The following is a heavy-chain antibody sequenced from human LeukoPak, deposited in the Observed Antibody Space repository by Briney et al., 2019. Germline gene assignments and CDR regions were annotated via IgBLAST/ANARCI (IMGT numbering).Heavy chain of an antibody. CDR3: ARDGGLQSHFDY. J-gene: IGHJ4*02. V-gene: IGHV4-59*01. D-gene: IGHD5-24*01. CDR2: VYHNGNS. CDR1: GDSFNEYY. Sequence: PSETLSLTCSVFGDSFNEYYWNWVRQPPGKGLQWIGYVYHNGNSNYNPSLKGRLTISVDTAKNQFSLKLTSVTAADTAVYYCARDGGLQSHFDYWGQGALVTVSS.